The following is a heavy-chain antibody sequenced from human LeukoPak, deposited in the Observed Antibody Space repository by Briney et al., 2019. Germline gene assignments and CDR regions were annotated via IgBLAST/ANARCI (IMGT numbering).Heavy chain of an antibody. CDR1: GGSISSSSYY. Sequence: PSETLSLTCTVSGGSISSSSYYWGWIRQPPGKGLEWIGSIYYSGSTYYNPSLKSRVTISVDTSKNQFSLKLSSVTAADTAVYYCARLNDFWSGYPNYYYFDYWGQGTLVTVSS. V-gene: IGHV4-39*01. D-gene: IGHD3-3*01. CDR2: IYYSGST. CDR3: ARLNDFWSGYPNYYYFDY. J-gene: IGHJ4*02.